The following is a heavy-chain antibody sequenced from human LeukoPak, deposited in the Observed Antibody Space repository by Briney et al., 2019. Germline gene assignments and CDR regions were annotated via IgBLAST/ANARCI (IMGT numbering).Heavy chain of an antibody. D-gene: IGHD3-3*01. CDR2: ISYDGSNK. CDR1: GFTFSSYG. V-gene: IGHV3-30*18. J-gene: IGHJ4*02. Sequence: PGGSLRLSCAASGFTFSSYGMHWVRQAPGKGLEWVAVISYDGSNKYYADSVKGRFTISRDNSKNTLYLQMNSLRAEDTAVYYCAKEDTYDFWSGYYHLDYWGQGTLVTVSS. CDR3: AKEDTYDFWSGYYHLDY.